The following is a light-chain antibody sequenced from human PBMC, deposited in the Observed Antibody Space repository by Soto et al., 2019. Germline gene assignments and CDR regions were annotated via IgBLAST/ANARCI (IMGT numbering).Light chain of an antibody. J-gene: IGLJ3*02. Sequence: QSALTQPASVSGSPGQSITISCTGTSSDVGNYNFVSWYQQHPGKAPKLMIYEVSKRPSGVYNRFSGSKSGNTASLTISGLQAEDEADDYCCSDAGSSTWVFGGGTNLTVL. CDR3: CSDAGSSTWV. CDR2: EVS. CDR1: SSDVGNYNF. V-gene: IGLV2-23*02.